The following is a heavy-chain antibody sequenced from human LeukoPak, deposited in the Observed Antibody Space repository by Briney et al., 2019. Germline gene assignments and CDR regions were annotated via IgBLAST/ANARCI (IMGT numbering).Heavy chain of an antibody. V-gene: IGHV3-7*05. J-gene: IGHJ4*02. CDR3: ARDGGVLDF. CDR2: MKQDGSEQ. CDR1: GFTFSNYW. Sequence: GGSHRLSCAASGFTFSNYWMNWVRQAPGKGLEWVANMKQDGSEQYYVDSVKGRFTISRDNAQNSLYLQMNSLRVEDTAVYYCARDGGVLDFWGQGTLVSVSS. D-gene: IGHD3-16*01.